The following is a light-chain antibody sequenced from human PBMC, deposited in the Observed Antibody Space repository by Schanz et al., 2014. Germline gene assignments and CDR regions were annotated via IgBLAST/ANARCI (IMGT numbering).Light chain of an antibody. CDR2: EGS. V-gene: IGLV2-14*02. Sequence: QSALTQPASVSGSPGQSSIISCTGTSSDVGRYNLVSWYQQHPGKAPKLMIYEGSKRPSGVSNRFSGSKSGNTASLTISGLQAEDEADYYCTTYTNTVVFGGGTKLTVL. J-gene: IGLJ2*01. CDR1: SSDVGRYNL. CDR3: TTYTNTVV.